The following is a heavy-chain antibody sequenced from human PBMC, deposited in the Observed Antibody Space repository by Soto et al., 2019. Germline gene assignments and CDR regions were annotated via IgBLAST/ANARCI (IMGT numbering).Heavy chain of an antibody. D-gene: IGHD3-22*01. CDR2: IDWDDEK. J-gene: IGHJ4*02. V-gene: IGHV2-70*11. CDR1: GFSLVASEVC. Sequence: SGPTLVNPTQTLTLTCTFSGFSLVASEVCVSWIRQPPGKALEWLARIDWDDEKYYSTSLKTRLTISKDTSKNQVVLTMTNMDPVDTATYYCARMRPTEDTYGYYYYLDYWGQGTPVTVS. CDR3: ARMRPTEDTYGYYYYLDY.